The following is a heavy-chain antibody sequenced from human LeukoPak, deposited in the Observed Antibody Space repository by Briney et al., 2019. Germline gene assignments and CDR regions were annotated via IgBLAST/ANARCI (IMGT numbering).Heavy chain of an antibody. Sequence: GGSLRLSCAASGFTFSNYWMTWVRQAPGKGLEWVANIKPDESEKYYVGSVKGRFTISRDNAKNSLYLQMNSLRAEDTAVYYCAKWGPYDNLPGRINWGQGTLVTVSS. D-gene: IGHD3-9*01. CDR1: GFTFSNYW. J-gene: IGHJ4*02. CDR2: IKPDESEK. CDR3: AKWGPYDNLPGRIN. V-gene: IGHV3-7*03.